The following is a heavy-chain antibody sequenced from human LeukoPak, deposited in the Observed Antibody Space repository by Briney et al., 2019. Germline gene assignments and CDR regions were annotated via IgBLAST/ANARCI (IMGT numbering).Heavy chain of an antibody. J-gene: IGHJ4*02. CDR1: GFSFNTYG. CDR3: AKDSPVATW. D-gene: IGHD1-26*01. Sequence: GGSLRLSCAASGFSFNTYGIHWVRQAPGKGLEWVSSITPSGDGTYYAASVKGRFTISRDNSKNTLYLQMDSLRADDTAKYYCAKDSPVATWWGQGTLVTVSS. V-gene: IGHV3-23*01. CDR2: ITPSGDGT.